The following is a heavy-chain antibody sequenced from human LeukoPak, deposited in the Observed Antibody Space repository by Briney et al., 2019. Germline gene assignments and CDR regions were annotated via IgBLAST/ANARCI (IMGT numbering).Heavy chain of an antibody. J-gene: IGHJ4*02. CDR2: ISGSGGRT. CDR1: GFTLSNYG. D-gene: IGHD3-10*01. Sequence: TGGSLRLSCAVSGFTLSNYGMSWVRQAPGKGLEWVAGISGSGGRTSYADSVKGRFTISRDSPKNTLYLQMNSLRAEDTAVYFCAKRGVVIRVVLVGFHKEAYYFDSWGQGALVTVSS. V-gene: IGHV3-23*01. CDR3: AKRGVVIRVVLVGFHKEAYYFDS.